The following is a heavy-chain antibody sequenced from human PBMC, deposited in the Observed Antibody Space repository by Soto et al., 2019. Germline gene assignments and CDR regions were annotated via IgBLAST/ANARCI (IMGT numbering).Heavy chain of an antibody. CDR1: GFTFSHYA. J-gene: IGHJ5*02. CDR3: ARDVAGKNWFDP. V-gene: IGHV3-30-3*01. Sequence: QVQLVESGGGVVKPGRSLRLSCAASGFTFSHYAMHWVRQAPGKGLEWVAIISYDGSKKYYGDSVKGRFTISRDNSKNTLYLQINSLRVEDTAVYYCARDVAGKNWFDPWGQGTQVTVSS. D-gene: IGHD6-19*01. CDR2: ISYDGSKK.